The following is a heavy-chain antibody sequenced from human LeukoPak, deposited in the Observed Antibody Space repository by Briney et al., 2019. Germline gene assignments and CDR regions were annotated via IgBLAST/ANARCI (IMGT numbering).Heavy chain of an antibody. CDR1: GFSFSEYW. Sequence: GGSLRLSCAASGFSFSEYWMSWVRQAPGKGLEWVANINPVGSETYYVDSVRGRFTISRDNAKNSLYLQMNSLRAEDTAVYYCARPSGYSSGWYYYYGMDVWGQGTTVTVSS. CDR3: ARPSGYSSGWYYYYGMDV. J-gene: IGHJ6*02. V-gene: IGHV3-7*01. D-gene: IGHD6-19*01. CDR2: INPVGSET.